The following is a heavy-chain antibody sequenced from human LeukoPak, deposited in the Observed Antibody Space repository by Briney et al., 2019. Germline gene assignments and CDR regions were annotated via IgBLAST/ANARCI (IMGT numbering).Heavy chain of an antibody. J-gene: IGHJ4*02. Sequence: PGGSLRLSCAASGFTFSSYSMNRVRQAPGKGLEWVSSISSSSSYIYYADSVKGRFTISRDNAKNSLYLQMNSLRAEDTAVYYCARGVVATISPLDYWGQGTLVTVSS. CDR3: ARGVVATISPLDY. V-gene: IGHV3-21*01. CDR2: ISSSSSYI. D-gene: IGHD5-12*01. CDR1: GFTFSSYS.